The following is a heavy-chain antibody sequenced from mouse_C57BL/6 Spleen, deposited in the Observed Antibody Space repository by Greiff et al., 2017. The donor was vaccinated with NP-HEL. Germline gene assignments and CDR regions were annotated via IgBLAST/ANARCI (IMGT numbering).Heavy chain of an antibody. CDR1: GFTFSSYA. D-gene: IGHD2-3*01. CDR3: ARDYDAYYYAMDY. CDR2: ISDGGSYT. J-gene: IGHJ4*01. Sequence: EVMLVESGGGLVKPGGSLKLSCAASGFTFSSYAMSWVRQTPEKRLEWVATISDGGSYTYYPDNVKGRFTISRDNAKNNLYLQMSHLKSEDTAMYYCARDYDAYYYAMDYWGQGTSVTVSS. V-gene: IGHV5-4*01.